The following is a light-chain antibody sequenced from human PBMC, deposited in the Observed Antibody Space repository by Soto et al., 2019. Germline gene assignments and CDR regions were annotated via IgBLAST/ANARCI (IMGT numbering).Light chain of an antibody. V-gene: IGLV2-8*01. J-gene: IGLJ2*01. CDR1: SSDVGGYNY. CDR3: SSYAGSNNLGVV. CDR2: EVN. Sequence: QSALTQPPSASGSPGQSVTISCTGTSSDVGGYNYVSWYQQHPGKAPKLMIYEVNKRPSGVPDRFSGSKSGNTASLTVSGLQDEDEADYYCSSYAGSNNLGVVFGGGTKLTVL.